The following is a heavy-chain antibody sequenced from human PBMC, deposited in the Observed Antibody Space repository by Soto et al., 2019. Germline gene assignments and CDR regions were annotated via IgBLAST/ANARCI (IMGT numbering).Heavy chain of an antibody. D-gene: IGHD3-16*02. CDR2: IYSGGST. CDR3: ARSPLSDYIWGSYRFDY. V-gene: IGHV3-66*01. CDR1: GFTVSSNY. Sequence: PGGSLRLSCAASGFTVSSNYMSWVRQAPGKGLEWVSVIYSGGSTYYADSVKGRFTISRDNSKNTLYLQMNSLRAEDTAVYYCARSPLSDYIWGSYRFDYWGQGTLVTVSS. J-gene: IGHJ4*02.